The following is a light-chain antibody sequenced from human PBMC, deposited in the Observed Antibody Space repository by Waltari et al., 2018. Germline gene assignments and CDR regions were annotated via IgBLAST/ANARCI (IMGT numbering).Light chain of an antibody. CDR2: AAS. CDR3: HQYNSYPQT. J-gene: IGKJ2*01. Sequence: DIQLTQSPSFLSASVGDRVTITCRASQGISSYLAWYQQKPGKAPKLLIYAASTLQSGVPSRFSGSGSGTEFTLTSSGLQSEDFATYYCHQYNSYPQTFGQGTKLEI. CDR1: QGISSY. V-gene: IGKV1-9*01.